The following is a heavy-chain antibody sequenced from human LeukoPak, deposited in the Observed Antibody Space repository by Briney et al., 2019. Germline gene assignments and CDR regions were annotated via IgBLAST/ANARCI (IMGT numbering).Heavy chain of an antibody. J-gene: IGHJ4*02. V-gene: IGHV4-34*01. CDR1: GGSFSGYY. D-gene: IGHD4-23*01. CDR2: INHSGST. Sequence: SETLSLTCAVYGGSFSGYYWSWIRLPPGKGLEWIGEINHSGSTNYNPSLKSRVTISVDTSKNQFSLKLSSVTAADTAVYYCARAPLDYGGSYLDYWGQGTLVTVSS. CDR3: ARAPLDYGGSYLDY.